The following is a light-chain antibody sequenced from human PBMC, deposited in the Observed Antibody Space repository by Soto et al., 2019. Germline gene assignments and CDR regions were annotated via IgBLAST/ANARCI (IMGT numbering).Light chain of an antibody. J-gene: IGLJ1*01. V-gene: IGLV2-11*01. Sequence: QSVPTQPRSVSGSPGQSVTISCTGTSSDIGGYTYVSWYQQHPGKAPKVIIYDVSERPSGVPDRFSGSKSGNTASLTISGLQPEDEADYYCCSFAGPQSFEVFGEGTKVTVL. CDR2: DVS. CDR3: CSFAGPQSFEV. CDR1: SSDIGGYTY.